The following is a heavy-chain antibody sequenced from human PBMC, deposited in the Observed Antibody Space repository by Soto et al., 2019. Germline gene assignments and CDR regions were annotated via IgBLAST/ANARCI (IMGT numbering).Heavy chain of an antibody. J-gene: IGHJ6*03. CDR2: IYSGGST. V-gene: IGHV3-66*01. CDR1: GFTVSSNY. D-gene: IGHD3-3*01. CDR3: AGRSGRHYSYYYMDV. Sequence: EVQLVESGGGLVQPGGSPRLSCAASGFTVSSNYMSWVRQAPGKGLEWVSVIYSGGSTYYADSVKGRFTISRDNSKNTLYLQMNSLRAEDTAVYYCAGRSGRHYSYYYMDVWGKGTTVTVSS.